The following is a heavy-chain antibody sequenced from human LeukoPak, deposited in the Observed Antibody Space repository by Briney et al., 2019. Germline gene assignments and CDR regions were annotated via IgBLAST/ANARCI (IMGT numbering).Heavy chain of an antibody. J-gene: IGHJ4*02. Sequence: PGGSLRLSCAASGFTFSSYSMNWVRQAPGKGLEWVSSISSSSSYIYYADSVKGRFTISRDNSKNTLYLQMNSLRAEDTAVYYCAKVAGHCSSTSCYYWGQGTLVTVSS. V-gene: IGHV3-21*04. D-gene: IGHD2-2*01. CDR1: GFTFSSYS. CDR3: AKVAGHCSSTSCYY. CDR2: ISSSSSYI.